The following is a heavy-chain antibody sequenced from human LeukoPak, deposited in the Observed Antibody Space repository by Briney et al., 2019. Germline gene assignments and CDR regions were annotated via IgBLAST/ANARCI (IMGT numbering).Heavy chain of an antibody. CDR2: FYYGGNT. J-gene: IGHJ5*02. CDR1: GGSLSIYY. V-gene: IGHV4-59*01. CDR3: ARVVGSNWFDP. D-gene: IGHD2-15*01. Sequence: PSETLSLTCTVSGGSLSIYYWSWIRQPPGKGLEWVGFFYYGGNTYYNSSLKSRVTISVDMSKSQFSLKLSSVTAADTAVYYCARVVGSNWFDPWGQGTLVTVSS.